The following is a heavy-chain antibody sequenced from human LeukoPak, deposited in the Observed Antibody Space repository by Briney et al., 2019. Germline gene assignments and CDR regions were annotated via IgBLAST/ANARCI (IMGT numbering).Heavy chain of an antibody. Sequence: GGSLRLSCSASGFTFSIFPIHWVRQAPGKGLEWVAVISYDGNNKYYADSVKGRFTISRDNSKNTLYLQMNSLRAEDTAVYYCARESGVGGEFFFDCWGQGTLVTVSS. J-gene: IGHJ4*02. D-gene: IGHD2-21*01. V-gene: IGHV3-30-3*01. CDR2: ISYDGNNK. CDR1: GFTFSIFP. CDR3: ARESGVGGEFFFDC.